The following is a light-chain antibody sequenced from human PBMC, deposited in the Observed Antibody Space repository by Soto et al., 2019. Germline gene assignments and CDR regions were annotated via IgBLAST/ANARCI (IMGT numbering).Light chain of an antibody. V-gene: IGKV3-20*01. CDR2: SAS. CDR3: QQYGSTPWT. J-gene: IGKJ1*01. Sequence: EIVLTQSPGTLSLSPGEGATLSCRASQSVSRSYLAWYQQKPGQAPRLLIYSASSRATGIPDRFSGSESGTDFTLTISRLEPEDFAVYYCQQYGSTPWTFGQGTKVEIK. CDR1: QSVSRSY.